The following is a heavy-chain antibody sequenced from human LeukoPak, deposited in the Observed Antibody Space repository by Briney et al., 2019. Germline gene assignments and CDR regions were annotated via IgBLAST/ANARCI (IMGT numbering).Heavy chain of an antibody. CDR2: VRTRGDPT. D-gene: IGHD5-24*01. V-gene: IGHV3-48*03. Sequence: GGSLRSSCAASGFRFDSYPMNWVRQPPGKGMEWLSNVRTRGDPTSYADSVKGRFTISRDNAKNSLYLQMNSLRAEDTAIYYCTRVGYIDEGIDYWGQGTLVTVSS. CDR3: TRVGYIDEGIDY. CDR1: GFRFDSYP. J-gene: IGHJ4*02.